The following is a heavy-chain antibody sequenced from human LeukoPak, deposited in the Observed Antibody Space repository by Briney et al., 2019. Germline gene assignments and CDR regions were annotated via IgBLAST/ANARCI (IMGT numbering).Heavy chain of an antibody. Sequence: GGSLRLSCAASGFSFSTYNMNWVRQAPGKGLEWVSSITTSSTYIYYADSVKGRFTISRDNAKNSLYLQMNSLRAEDTAVYYCARDPYSGSYGDYYYYYMDVWGKGTTVTISS. CDR1: GFSFSTYN. V-gene: IGHV3-21*01. D-gene: IGHD1-26*01. CDR3: ARDPYSGSYGDYYYYYMDV. CDR2: ITTSSTYI. J-gene: IGHJ6*03.